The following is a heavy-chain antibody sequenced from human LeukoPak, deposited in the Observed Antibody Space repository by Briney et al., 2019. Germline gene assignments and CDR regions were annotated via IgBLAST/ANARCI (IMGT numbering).Heavy chain of an antibody. J-gene: IGHJ5*02. CDR1: GLTFSSYW. CDR3: ARDVGPFDP. CDR2: IKQDGSEK. Sequence: PGGSLRLSCAASGLTFSSYWMSWVRQAPGKGLEWVANIKQDGSEKYYVDSVKGRFTISRDNAKNSLYLQMNGLRAEDTAVYYCARDVGPFDPWGQGTLVTVSS. V-gene: IGHV3-7*01.